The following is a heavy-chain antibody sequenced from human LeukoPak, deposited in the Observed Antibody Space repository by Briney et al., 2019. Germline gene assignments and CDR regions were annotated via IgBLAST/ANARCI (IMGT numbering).Heavy chain of an antibody. V-gene: IGHV3-23*01. J-gene: IGHJ6*02. CDR2: ISGSGGST. CDR1: GFTFSSYA. D-gene: IGHD2-2*01. CDR3: AKYGDCSSTSCYIQYYYYGMDV. Sequence: PGGSLRLSCAASGFTFSSYAMSWVRQAPGKGLEWVSAISGSGGSTYYADSVKGRFTISRDNSKNTLYLQMNSLRAEDTAVYYCAKYGDCSSTSCYIQYYYYGMDVWGQGTTVTVS.